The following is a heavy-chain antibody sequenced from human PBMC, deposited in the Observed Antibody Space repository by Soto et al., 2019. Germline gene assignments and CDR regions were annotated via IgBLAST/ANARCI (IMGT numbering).Heavy chain of an antibody. CDR1: EFTFNSHW. V-gene: IGHV3-74*01. CDR3: VRGTSAWTGVAY. CDR2: ISEDGTYA. J-gene: IGHJ4*02. Sequence: EVQLTESGGGLVQRGGSLRLPCVASEFTFNSHWMHWVRQVPGKGLLWVSQISEDGTYAIYADSVKGRFTISRDNPRDTLFLQMHSLIDEDTAFYYCVRGTSAWTGVAYWGQGTMVTVSS. D-gene: IGHD1-1*01.